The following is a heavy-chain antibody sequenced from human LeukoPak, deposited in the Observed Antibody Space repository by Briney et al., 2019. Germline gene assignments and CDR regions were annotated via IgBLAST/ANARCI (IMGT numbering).Heavy chain of an antibody. CDR2: IYYSGST. Sequence: SETLSLTCTVSGGSISSYYWSWIRQPPGKGLEWIGYIYYSGSTNYNPSLKSRVTISVDTSKNQFSLKLSSVTAADTAVYYCARYRGLRDYYYYMDVWGKGTTVTVSS. D-gene: IGHD5-12*01. J-gene: IGHJ6*03. V-gene: IGHV4-59*01. CDR1: GGSISSYY. CDR3: ARYRGLRDYYYYMDV.